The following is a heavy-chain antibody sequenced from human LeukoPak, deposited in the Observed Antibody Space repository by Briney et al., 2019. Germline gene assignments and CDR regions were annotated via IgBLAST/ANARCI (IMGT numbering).Heavy chain of an antibody. CDR3: AREPITMVRGVPVYGMDV. CDR1: GFTFSSYA. CDR2: ISYDGSNK. V-gene: IGHV3-30-3*01. Sequence: PGGSLRLSCAASGFTFSSYAMSWVRQAPGKGLEGVAVISYDGSNKYYADSVKGRFTISRDNSKNTLYLQMNSLRAEDTAVYYCAREPITMVRGVPVYGMDVWGQGTTVTVSS. J-gene: IGHJ6*02. D-gene: IGHD3-10*01.